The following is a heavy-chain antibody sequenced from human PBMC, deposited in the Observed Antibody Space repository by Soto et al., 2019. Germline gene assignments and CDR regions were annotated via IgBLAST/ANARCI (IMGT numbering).Heavy chain of an antibody. CDR1: GFSLSNYA. Sequence: GGSLRLSCAVSGFSLSNYAMSWVRQAPGKGLEWVSAISGSGSNTYYTDSVKGRFTISRDRSKTTLFLQMSSLRAEDTAVYYCAKGGITLVRGSFDYWGQGTLVTVSS. CDR3: AKGGITLVRGSFDY. V-gene: IGHV3-23*01. J-gene: IGHJ4*02. CDR2: ISGSGSNT. D-gene: IGHD3-10*01.